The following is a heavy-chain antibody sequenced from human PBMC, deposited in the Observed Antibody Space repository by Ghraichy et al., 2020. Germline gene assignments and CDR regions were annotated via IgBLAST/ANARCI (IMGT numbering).Heavy chain of an antibody. CDR3: TKSAGSGSYYRLADY. CDR2: ISNSGGTT. D-gene: IGHD3-10*01. Sequence: GGSLRLSCAASGFTFSNYAMSWVRQAPGKRLEWVSGISNSGGTTYYADSMRGRFTISRDNSKNTLYLQMNSLRAEDTAVYYCTKSAGSGSYYRLADYWGQGTLVTVSS. J-gene: IGHJ4*01. V-gene: IGHV3-23*01. CDR1: GFTFSNYA.